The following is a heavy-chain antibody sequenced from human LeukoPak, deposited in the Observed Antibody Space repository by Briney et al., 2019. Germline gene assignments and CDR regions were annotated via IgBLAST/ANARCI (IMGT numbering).Heavy chain of an antibody. CDR3: TRVPPSLLWFGELYFDY. V-gene: IGHV4-59*01. D-gene: IGHD3-10*01. CDR1: GGSISSYY. Sequence: SETLSLTCTVSGGSISSYYWSWIRQPPGKGLEWIGNIYYSGSTNYNPSLKSRVTISVDTSKNQFSLKLSSVTAADTAVYYCTRVPPSLLWFGELYFDYWGQGTLVTVSS. CDR2: IYYSGST. J-gene: IGHJ4*02.